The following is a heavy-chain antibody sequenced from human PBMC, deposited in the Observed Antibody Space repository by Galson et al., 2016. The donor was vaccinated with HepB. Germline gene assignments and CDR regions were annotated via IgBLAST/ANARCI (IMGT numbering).Heavy chain of an antibody. CDR3: AREPVRLDDLLTGPPKNPDY. Sequence: QSGAEVKKPGESLKISCKGSGYSFSSYWIGWVRQMPGKGLEWMGIIYPGGSNTKYSPSFQGQVNISADKSISTAYLQWSSLKASDTAMYYCAREPVRLDDLLTGPPKNPDYWGQGTLVTVSS. J-gene: IGHJ4*02. V-gene: IGHV5-51*01. D-gene: IGHD3-9*01. CDR1: GYSFSSYW. CDR2: IYPGGSNT.